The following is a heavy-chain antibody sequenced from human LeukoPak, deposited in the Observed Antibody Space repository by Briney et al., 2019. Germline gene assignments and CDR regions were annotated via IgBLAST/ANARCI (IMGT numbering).Heavy chain of an antibody. V-gene: IGHV3-7*01. J-gene: IGHJ4*02. CDR3: ARESGKLSIFDH. CDR1: GFTFSSYW. D-gene: IGHD3-3*01. CDR2: IKQDGSEK. Sequence: PGGSLRLSCAASGFTFSSYWMSWVRQAPGKGLEWVANIKQDGSEKCYVDSVKGRFTISRDNAKNSLYLQMNSLRAEDAAVYYCARESGKLSIFDHWGQGTLVTVSS.